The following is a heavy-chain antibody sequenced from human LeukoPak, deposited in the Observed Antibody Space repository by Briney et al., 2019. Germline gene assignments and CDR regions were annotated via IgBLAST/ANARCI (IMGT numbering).Heavy chain of an antibody. J-gene: IGHJ2*01. CDR2: IYYSGRT. V-gene: IGHV4-39*01. D-gene: IGHD3-10*01. CDR3: AIYISEYGSGPWYFEL. Sequence: PSETLSLTCTVSGGSISSSSYYWGWIRQPPGKGLEWIGCIYYSGRTYYHPSLKSRVTISVDTSKNQFSLRLSSVSAADTSVSYCAIYISEYGSGPWYFELWGRGTLV. CDR1: GGSISSSSYY.